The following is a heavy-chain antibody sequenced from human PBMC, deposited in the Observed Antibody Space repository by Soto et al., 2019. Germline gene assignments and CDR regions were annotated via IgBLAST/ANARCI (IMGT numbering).Heavy chain of an antibody. CDR1: GGSFSGYY. Sequence: SETLSLTCAVYGGSFSGYYWSWIRQPPGKGLEWIGEINHSGSTNYNPSLKSRVTISVDTSKNQFSLKLSSVTAADTAVYYCARGRGCSGGSCYSGETLDYWGQGTLVTFSS. V-gene: IGHV4-34*01. CDR2: INHSGST. J-gene: IGHJ4*02. CDR3: ARGRGCSGGSCYSGETLDY. D-gene: IGHD2-15*01.